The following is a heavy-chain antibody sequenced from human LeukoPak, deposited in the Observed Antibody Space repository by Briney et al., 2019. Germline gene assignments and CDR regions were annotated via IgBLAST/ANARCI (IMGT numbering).Heavy chain of an antibody. CDR3: ARVPRATYYYYGMDV. CDR2: ISSSGSTI. CDR1: GFTFSDYY. V-gene: IGHV3-11*01. Sequence: GGSLRLSCAASGFTFSDYYMSWVRQAPGKGREWVSYISSSGSTIYYADSVKGRFTISRDNAKNSLYLQMNSLRAEDTAVYYCARVPRATYYYYGMDVWGQGTTVTVSS. J-gene: IGHJ6*02.